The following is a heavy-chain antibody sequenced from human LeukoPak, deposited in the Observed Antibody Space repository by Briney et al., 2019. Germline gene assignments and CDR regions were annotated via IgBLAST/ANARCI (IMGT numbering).Heavy chain of an antibody. D-gene: IGHD2-2*01. CDR3: ARAPTVLVGYCSSSSCQADY. CDR1: GFTFDDYA. J-gene: IGHJ4*02. Sequence: PGGSLRLSCAASGFTFDDYAMHWVRQAPGKGLEWVSSISSSSSYIYYADSVKGRFTISRDNAENSLYLQMNSLRVEDTAVYYCARAPTVLVGYCSSSSCQADYWGQGTLVTVSS. V-gene: IGHV3-21*01. CDR2: ISSSSSYI.